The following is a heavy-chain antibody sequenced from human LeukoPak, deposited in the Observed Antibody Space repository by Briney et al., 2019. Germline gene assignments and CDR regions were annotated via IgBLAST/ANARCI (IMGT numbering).Heavy chain of an antibody. Sequence: GGSLRLSCAASGFTFSSYEMNWVRQAPGKGLEWVSYISSSGSTIHYADSVKGRFTISRDNAKNSLYLQMNSLRAEDTAVYYCARADTAMATGHFDYWGQGTLVTVSS. V-gene: IGHV3-48*03. D-gene: IGHD5-18*01. J-gene: IGHJ4*02. CDR3: ARADTAMATGHFDY. CDR2: ISSSGSTI. CDR1: GFTFSSYE.